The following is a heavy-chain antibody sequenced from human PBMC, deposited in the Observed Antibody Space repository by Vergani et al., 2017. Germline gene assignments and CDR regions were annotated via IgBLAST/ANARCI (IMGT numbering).Heavy chain of an antibody. CDR1: GGTFSSYA. V-gene: IGHV1-69*04. D-gene: IGHD6-13*01. CDR3: ARDEDSSSWFNYYYYGMDV. CDR2: IIPILGIA. Sequence: QVQLVQSGAEVKKPGASVKVSCKASGGTFSSYAISWVRQAPGQGLEWMGRIIPILGIANYAQKFQGRVTITADKSTSTAYMELSSLRSEDTAVYYCARDEDSSSWFNYYYYGMDVWGQGTTVTVSS. J-gene: IGHJ6*02.